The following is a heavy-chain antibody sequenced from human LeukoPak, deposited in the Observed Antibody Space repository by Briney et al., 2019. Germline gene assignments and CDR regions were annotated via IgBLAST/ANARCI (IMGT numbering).Heavy chain of an antibody. CDR1: GYTFTGYY. Sequence: ASVKVSCKASGYTFTGYYMHWMRQAPGQGLEWMGWINPNSGGTNYAQKFQGRVTMTRDTSISTAYMELSRLRSDDTAVYYCARGIAAAAPRVECWGQGTLVTVSS. J-gene: IGHJ4*02. CDR2: INPNSGGT. V-gene: IGHV1-2*02. D-gene: IGHD6-13*01. CDR3: ARGIAAAAPRVEC.